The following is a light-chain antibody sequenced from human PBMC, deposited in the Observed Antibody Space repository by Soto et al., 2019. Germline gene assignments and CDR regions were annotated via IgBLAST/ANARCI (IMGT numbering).Light chain of an antibody. CDR3: QHRARWPLT. Sequence: ETVLTQSPATLSLSPGERATLSCRASQSVSRALAWYQQKPGQAPRLLLYDASNRATGVPARFSGSGSGSGTDFTLTISGLEPEDFAVYYCQHRARWPLTFGGGTKVEIK. CDR2: DAS. CDR1: QSVSRA. V-gene: IGKV3-11*01. J-gene: IGKJ4*01.